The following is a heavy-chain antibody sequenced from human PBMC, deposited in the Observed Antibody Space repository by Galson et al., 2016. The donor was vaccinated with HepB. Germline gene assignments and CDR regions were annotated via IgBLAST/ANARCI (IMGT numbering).Heavy chain of an antibody. D-gene: IGHD6-13*01. CDR2: ISSSGSTI. Sequence: SLRLSCAASGFTLSDYYMSWIRQAPGKGLEWVSYISSSGSTIYYTDSVKGRFTISRDNAKNSLYLQMNSLGAEDTAVYYCARKGTSSWSIFDYWGQGTLVSVSS. V-gene: IGHV3-11*04. J-gene: IGHJ4*02. CDR3: ARKGTSSWSIFDY. CDR1: GFTLSDYY.